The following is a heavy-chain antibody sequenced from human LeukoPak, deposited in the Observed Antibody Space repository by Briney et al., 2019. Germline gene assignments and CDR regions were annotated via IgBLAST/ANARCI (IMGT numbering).Heavy chain of an antibody. J-gene: IGHJ4*02. CDR1: GFTFSSYA. V-gene: IGHV3-23*01. CDR3: AKDRDFWSGYFLV. CDR2: ISGSGGST. Sequence: GGCLRLSCAASGFTFSSYAMSWVRQAPGKGLEWVSAISGSGGSTYYADSVKGRFTISRDNSKNTLYLQMNSLRAEDTAVYYCAKDRDFWSGYFLVWGQGTLVTVSS. D-gene: IGHD3-3*01.